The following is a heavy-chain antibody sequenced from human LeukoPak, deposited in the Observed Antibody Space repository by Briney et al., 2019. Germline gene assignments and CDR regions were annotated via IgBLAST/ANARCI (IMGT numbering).Heavy chain of an antibody. CDR3: AGIGYCSGGSCYGGQVRFDP. CDR2: IIPIFGTA. Sequence: ASVKVSCKASGGTFSSYAISWVRQAPGQGLEWMGGIIPIFGTANYAQKFQGRVTITTDESTSTAYMALSSLRSEDTAVYYCAGIGYCSGGSCYGGQVRFDPWGQGTLVTVSS. V-gene: IGHV1-69*05. CDR1: GGTFSSYA. J-gene: IGHJ5*02. D-gene: IGHD2-15*01.